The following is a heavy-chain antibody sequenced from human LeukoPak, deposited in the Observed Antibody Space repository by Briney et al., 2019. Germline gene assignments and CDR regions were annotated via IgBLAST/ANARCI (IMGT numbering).Heavy chain of an antibody. CDR2: ISGSGGST. CDR1: GFTFSSHA. V-gene: IGHV3-23*01. D-gene: IGHD3-22*01. J-gene: IGHJ3*02. CDR3: AKDFTMIVVVMGHDAFDI. Sequence: GGSLRLSCAASGFTFSSHAMTWVRQAPGKGLEWVSVISGSGGSTYYRDSVKGRFTISRDNSKNTLYLQMNSLRAEDTAVYYCAKDFTMIVVVMGHDAFDIWGQGTMVTVSS.